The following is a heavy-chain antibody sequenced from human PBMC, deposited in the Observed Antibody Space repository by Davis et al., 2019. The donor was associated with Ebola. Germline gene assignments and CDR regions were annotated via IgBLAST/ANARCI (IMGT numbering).Heavy chain of an antibody. CDR1: GFTLSGYW. CDR2: INSDGSIT. J-gene: IGHJ4*02. CDR3: ARGCREGDYGLYGGGN. V-gene: IGHV3-74*01. Sequence: PGGSLRLSCAASGFTLSGYWMHWVRQAPGKGLVWVSRINSDGSITDYAESVKGRFTISRDKSKATLYMQMNNLRVEDTAVYYCARGCREGDYGLYGGGNWGQGTLVTVSS. D-gene: IGHD4-17*01.